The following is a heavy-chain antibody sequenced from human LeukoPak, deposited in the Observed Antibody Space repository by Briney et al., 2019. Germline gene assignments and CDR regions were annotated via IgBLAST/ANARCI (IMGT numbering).Heavy chain of an antibody. D-gene: IGHD3-22*01. CDR1: GFTFSSYG. Sequence: VGSLRLSCAASGFTFSSYGMHWVRQAPGKGLEWVACIRYDGSNKYYADSVKGRFTISRDNSKNTLYLQMNSLRAEDTAVYYCAKVGGYYYDSSGYYYIDYWGQGTLVTVSS. J-gene: IGHJ4*02. CDR3: AKVGGYYYDSSGYYYIDY. V-gene: IGHV3-30*02. CDR2: IRYDGSNK.